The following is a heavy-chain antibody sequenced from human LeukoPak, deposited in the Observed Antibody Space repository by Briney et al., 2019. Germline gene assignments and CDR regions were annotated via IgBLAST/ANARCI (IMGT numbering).Heavy chain of an antibody. CDR3: ARGIVVKPSANWFDP. D-gene: IGHD2-2*01. J-gene: IGHJ5*02. Sequence: ASVKVSCKTSGYMFTTYAIHWVRQAPGRGLEWMGLINADDGNTRYSQRFQGRVTITRDTSANTAYMELSSLRFEDTAVYYCARGIVVKPSANWFDPWGQGTPVTVSS. CDR2: INADDGNT. V-gene: IGHV1-3*01. CDR1: GYMFTTYA.